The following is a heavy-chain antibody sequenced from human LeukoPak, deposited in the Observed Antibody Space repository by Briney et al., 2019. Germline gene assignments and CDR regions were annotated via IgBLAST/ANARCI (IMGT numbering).Heavy chain of an antibody. Sequence: GRSLRLSCAASGFTFSDYGMHWVRQAPGKGLEWVAVIWYDGVNKYYADSVKGRFTISRDNSKNRLYLQMNSLRAEDTAVYYCAREGILRDYYYYMDVWGKGTTVTVSS. CDR3: AREGILRDYYYYMDV. CDR1: GFTFSDYG. CDR2: IWYDGVNK. D-gene: IGHD2/OR15-2a*01. J-gene: IGHJ6*03. V-gene: IGHV3-33*01.